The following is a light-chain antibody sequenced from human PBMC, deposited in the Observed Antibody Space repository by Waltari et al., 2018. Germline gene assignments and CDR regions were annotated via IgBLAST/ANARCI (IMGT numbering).Light chain of an antibody. J-gene: IGKJ5*01. CDR3: QQSSSTPQST. CDR1: QNIGKY. Sequence: DIQMTQSPSSLSASVGDRDTITCRASQNIGKYLNWYQHKPGKAPKLLIYAASSLLSGVPSRFSGSGSGTDFTFTISSLQPEDFATYYCQQSSSTPQSTFGQGTRLEIK. CDR2: AAS. V-gene: IGKV1-39*01.